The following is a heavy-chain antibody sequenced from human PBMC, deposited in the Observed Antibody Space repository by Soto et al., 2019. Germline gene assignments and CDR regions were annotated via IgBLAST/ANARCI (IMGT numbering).Heavy chain of an antibody. D-gene: IGHD4-17*01. CDR2: IIPFFGTA. CDR1: GGTFSTFG. CDR3: AKSAPMDAGDKYYYDF. V-gene: IGHV1-69*13. Sequence: SVKVSCKASGGTFSTFGISWLRQSPGQGLEWMGGIIPFFGTARYSQKFEDRITITADESTNTVYMDLRSLTSEDTAIYYCAKSAPMDAGDKYYYDFWGQGALVTVSS. J-gene: IGHJ4*02.